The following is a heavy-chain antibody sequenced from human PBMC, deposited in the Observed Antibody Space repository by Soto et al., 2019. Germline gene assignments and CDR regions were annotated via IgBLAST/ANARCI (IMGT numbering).Heavy chain of an antibody. V-gene: IGHV3-64D*08. J-gene: IGHJ4*02. CDR2: ISSNGGST. D-gene: IGHD2-15*01. CDR1: GFTFSSYA. Sequence: EVQLVESGGGLVQPGGSLRLSCSASGFTFSSYAMHWVRQAPGKGLEYVSAISSNGGSTYYADSVKGRFTISRDNSKNTLYLQMSSLRAENTAVYSCVKDWGCSGGSHFQPCFDYWGQGTLVTVSS. CDR3: VKDWGCSGGSHFQPCFDY.